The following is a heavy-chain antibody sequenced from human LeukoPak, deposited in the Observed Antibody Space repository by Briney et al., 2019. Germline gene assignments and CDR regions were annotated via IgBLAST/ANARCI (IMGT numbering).Heavy chain of an antibody. CDR3: ASSTTVITYLLDY. D-gene: IGHD4-23*01. CDR1: GFTFSSYW. CDR2: IKQDGSEK. Sequence: GGSLRLSCAASGFTFSSYWMSWVRQAPGKGLEWVANIKQDGSEKNYVDSVKGRFTISRDNAKNSLFLQMDSLRAEDTAVYYCASSTTVITYLLDYWGQGTLVTVSS. J-gene: IGHJ4*02. V-gene: IGHV3-7*01.